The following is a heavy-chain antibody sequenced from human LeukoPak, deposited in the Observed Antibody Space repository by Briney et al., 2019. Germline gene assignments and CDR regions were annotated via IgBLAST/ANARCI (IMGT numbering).Heavy chain of an antibody. D-gene: IGHD2-21*02. V-gene: IGHV3-23*01. J-gene: IGHJ4*02. Sequence: GGSLRPSCAASGFTFSSYAMSWVRQAPGKGLEWVSGISGSGGSTYYADSVKGRFTISRDNSKNTLYLQMNGLRAEDTAVYYCAKGTTASPRNFDYWGQGTLVTVSS. CDR2: ISGSGGST. CDR3: AKGTTASPRNFDY. CDR1: GFTFSSYA.